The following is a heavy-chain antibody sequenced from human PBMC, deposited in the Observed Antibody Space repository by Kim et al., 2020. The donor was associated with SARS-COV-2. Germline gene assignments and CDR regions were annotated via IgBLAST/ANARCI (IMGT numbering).Heavy chain of an antibody. D-gene: IGHD2-15*01. CDR3: ARPGYCSGGSCYYFDY. CDR1: GVSFSGYY. V-gene: IGHV4-34*01. CDR2: INHSGST. J-gene: IGHJ4*02. Sequence: SETLSLTCAVYGVSFSGYYWSWIRQPPGKGLEWIGEINHSGSTNYNPSLKSRVTISVDTSKNQFSLKLSSVTAADTAVYYCARPGYCSGGSCYYFDYWGQGTLVTVSS.